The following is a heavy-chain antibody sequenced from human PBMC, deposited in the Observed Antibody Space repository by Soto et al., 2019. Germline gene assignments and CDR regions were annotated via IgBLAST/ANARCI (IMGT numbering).Heavy chain of an antibody. CDR3: ARNAGDSSGNYYFDY. Sequence: PGESLKISCKGSGYSFSTYWIGWVRQMPGKGLEWMGIIYPRDSDTRYSPSFQGQVTISADKSISTAYLQWSSLKASDTAMYYWARNAGDSSGNYYFDYWAQGTQVTVSS. V-gene: IGHV5-51*01. CDR2: IYPRDSDT. J-gene: IGHJ4*02. CDR1: GYSFSTYW. D-gene: IGHD5-18*01.